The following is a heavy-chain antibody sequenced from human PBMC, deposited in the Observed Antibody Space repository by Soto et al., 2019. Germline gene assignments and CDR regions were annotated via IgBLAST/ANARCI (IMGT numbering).Heavy chain of an antibody. J-gene: IGHJ4*02. Sequence: TLSLTCAVSGYSISSDFYWGWIRQPPGKGLEWIGSVSHSGGAYYTPSLKSRFTILLCTSKNQFSLNLNSVTAADTAVYYCARDSHYYDSSGYYYGPFDYWGLGTLVTVSS. CDR3: ARDSHYYDSSGYYYGPFDY. CDR2: VSHSGGA. D-gene: IGHD3-22*01. V-gene: IGHV4-38-2*02. CDR1: GYSISSDFY.